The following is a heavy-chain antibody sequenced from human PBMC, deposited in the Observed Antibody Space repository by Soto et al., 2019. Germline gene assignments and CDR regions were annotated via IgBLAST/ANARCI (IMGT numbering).Heavy chain of an antibody. CDR2: VYYTGST. J-gene: IGHJ3*02. CDR1: GGSVSSGSYY. Sequence: SETLSLTCTVSGGSVSSGSYYWNWIRQPPGKGLEWIGYVYYTGSTNYNPSLKSRVTMSVDTSKNQFSLKLSSVTAADTAVYYGARVWGGAFDIWGQGTMVTVSS. CDR3: ARVWGGAFDI. V-gene: IGHV4-61*01. D-gene: IGHD3-10*01.